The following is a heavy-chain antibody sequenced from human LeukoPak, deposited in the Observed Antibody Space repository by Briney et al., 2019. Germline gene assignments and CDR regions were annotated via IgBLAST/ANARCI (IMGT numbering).Heavy chain of an antibody. V-gene: IGHV3-20*04. Sequence: PGGSLRLSCTASGFSFDDYGMSWVRQAPGKGLEWVSGITWNADSTGYVDFVKGRFTVSRDNAKNSLYLQMDSLRAEDTALYYCARDHHCSSATCPPDYWGQGTLVTVSS. CDR2: ITWNADST. J-gene: IGHJ4*02. CDR3: ARDHHCSSATCPPDY. CDR1: GFSFDDYG. D-gene: IGHD2-2*01.